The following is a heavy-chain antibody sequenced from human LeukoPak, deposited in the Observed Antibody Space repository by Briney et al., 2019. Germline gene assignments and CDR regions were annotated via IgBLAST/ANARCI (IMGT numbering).Heavy chain of an antibody. D-gene: IGHD3-16*01. CDR2: IDPNSGGT. V-gene: IGHV1-2*02. CDR3: AREESVNFVVWH. J-gene: IGHJ4*02. CDR1: GYTFTVYY. Sequence: ASVTVSFKASGYTFTVYYMHWVRQAPGQGGEWMGWIDPNSGGTNYAQKFQGRVTMTRDTSISTAYMELSRLRSDDTAVYYCAREESVNFVVWHWGQGTLVTVSS.